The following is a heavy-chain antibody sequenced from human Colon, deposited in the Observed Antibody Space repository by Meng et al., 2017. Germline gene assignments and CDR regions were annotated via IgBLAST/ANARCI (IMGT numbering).Heavy chain of an antibody. CDR1: GYDFTSYQ. CDR2: MSPSSGDT. D-gene: IGHD6-13*01. CDR3: ARGVTAGVDY. V-gene: IGHV1-8*01. J-gene: IGHJ4*02. Sequence: QGHLVQSGAEVQEPGTSVKVSCKASGYDFTSYQINWVRQAIGQGPEWMGWMSPSSGDTGHAEKFQDRVTMTRDTSINTAYMEVRSLKSDDTAVYYCARGVTAGVDYWGQGTLVTVSS.